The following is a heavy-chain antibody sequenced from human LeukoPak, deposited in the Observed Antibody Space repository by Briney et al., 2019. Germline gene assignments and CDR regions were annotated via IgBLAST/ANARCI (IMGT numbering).Heavy chain of an antibody. CDR3: AKDGYSSSWFAPGYFDY. J-gene: IGHJ4*02. V-gene: IGHV3-30*18. CDR1: GFTFSSYG. CDR2: ISYDGSNK. Sequence: QSGGSLRLSCAASGFTFSSYGMHWVRQAPGKGLEWVAVISYDGSNKYYADSVKGRFTISRDNSKNTLYLQMNSLRAEDTAVYYCAKDGYSSSWFAPGYFDYWGQGTLVTVSS. D-gene: IGHD6-13*01.